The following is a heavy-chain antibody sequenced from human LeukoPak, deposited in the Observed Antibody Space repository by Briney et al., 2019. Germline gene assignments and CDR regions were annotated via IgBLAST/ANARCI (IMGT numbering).Heavy chain of an antibody. D-gene: IGHD3-22*01. CDR2: IHAVEGT. CDR3: TSGTDSRKLGY. CDR1: GDSLNNRY. J-gene: IGHJ4*02. V-gene: IGHV4-34*01. Sequence: SETLSLTCTVSGDSLNNRYWDWIRQPPGKGLEWIGEIHAVEGTNYNPSLRSRDTVSLDTSKNQFSLKMSSVTAADTAVYYCTSGTDSRKLGYWGQGTLVTVSS.